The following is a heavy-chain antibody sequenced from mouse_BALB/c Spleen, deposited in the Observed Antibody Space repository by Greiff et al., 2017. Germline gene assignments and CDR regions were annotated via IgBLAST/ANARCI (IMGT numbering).Heavy chain of an antibody. CDR2: ISSGSSTI. D-gene: IGHD2-3*01. CDR1: GFTFSSFG. V-gene: IGHV5-17*02. CDR3: ARDGGYAMDY. Sequence: EVQVVESGGGLVQPGGSRKLSCAASGFTFSSFGMHWVRQAPEKGLEWVAYISSGSSTIYYADTVKGRFTISRDNPKNTLFLQMTSLKSEDTAMYYCARDGGYAMDYWGQGTSVTVSS. J-gene: IGHJ4*01.